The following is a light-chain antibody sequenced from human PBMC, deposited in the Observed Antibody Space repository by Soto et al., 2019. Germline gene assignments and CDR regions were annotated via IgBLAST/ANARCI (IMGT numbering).Light chain of an antibody. CDR2: AAS. CDR1: QDIRNY. Sequence: DIQMTQSPSSLSASVGDRVTITCRASQDIRNYLAWYQQKPGKVPKLLISAASTLQTRVPSRFSGSGSGTDFTLTISSLQLEDVAAYYFQKYNDAPLTFGGGTKVEIK. J-gene: IGKJ4*01. CDR3: QKYNDAPLT. V-gene: IGKV1-27*01.